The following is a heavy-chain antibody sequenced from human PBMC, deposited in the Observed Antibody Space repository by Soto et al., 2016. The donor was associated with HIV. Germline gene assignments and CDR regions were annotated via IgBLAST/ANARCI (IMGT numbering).Heavy chain of an antibody. CDR3: AREIIDSNFGIDY. J-gene: IGHJ4*02. D-gene: IGHD3-10*01. CDR2: ISYDGSSK. CDR1: GFTFRTSW. V-gene: IGHV3-30*03. Sequence: LVESEGGLIQPGRSLRLSCAASGFTFRTSWMHWARQAPGRGLEWVALISYDGSSKYYADSVKGRFTISRDNSKNTLYLQMNSLRVEDTAVFYCAREIIDSNFGIDYWGQGTLVTVS.